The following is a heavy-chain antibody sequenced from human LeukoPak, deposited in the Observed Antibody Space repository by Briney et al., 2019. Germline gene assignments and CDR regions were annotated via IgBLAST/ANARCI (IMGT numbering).Heavy chain of an antibody. D-gene: IGHD3-10*01. Sequence: SETLSLTCTVSGGSISSYYWSWIRQPPGKGLEWIGYTYNSGSSSYSPSFKSRVTISTDTPRKQFFLRLASVPAADTAVYYCAGYYGSGQWDNWGQGTLVTVSS. V-gene: IGHV4-59*12. CDR3: AGYYGSGQWDN. CDR1: GGSISSYY. CDR2: TYNSGSS. J-gene: IGHJ4*02.